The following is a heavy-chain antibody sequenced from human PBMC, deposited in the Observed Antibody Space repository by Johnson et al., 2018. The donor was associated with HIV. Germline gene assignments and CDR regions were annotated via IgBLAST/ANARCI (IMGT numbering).Heavy chain of an antibody. D-gene: IGHD1-26*01. Sequence: VQLVESGGGVVQPGRSLRLSCAASGFTVSSNYMSWVRQAPGKGLEWVANIKQDGSEKYYVDSVKGRFTISRDNSKNTLYLQMNSLRAEDTAVYYCARGGGSSVAFDIGGQGTMVTVSS. J-gene: IGHJ3*02. V-gene: IGHV3-7*01. CDR3: ARGGGSSVAFDI. CDR1: GFTVSSNY. CDR2: IKQDGSEK.